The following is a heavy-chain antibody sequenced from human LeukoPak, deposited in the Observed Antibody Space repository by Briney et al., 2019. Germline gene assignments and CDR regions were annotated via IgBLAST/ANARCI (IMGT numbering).Heavy chain of an antibody. V-gene: IGHV3-30*03. Sequence: GGSLRLSCAASGFTFSSYGMHWVRQAPGKGLEWVAVISYDGSNKYYADSVKGRFTTSRDNSKNTLYLQMNSLRAEDTAVYYCATIVVGDYWGQGTLVTVSS. CDR3: ATIVVGDY. J-gene: IGHJ4*02. CDR2: ISYDGSNK. CDR1: GFTFSSYG. D-gene: IGHD1-26*01.